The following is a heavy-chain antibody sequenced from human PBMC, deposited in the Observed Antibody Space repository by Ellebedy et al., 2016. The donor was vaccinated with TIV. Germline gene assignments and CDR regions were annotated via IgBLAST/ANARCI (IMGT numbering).Heavy chain of an antibody. CDR3: ARWGWGIGYSSSNALDY. CDR2: ISSSSSYI. V-gene: IGHV3-21*01. D-gene: IGHD6-13*01. CDR1: GFTFSSYS. J-gene: IGHJ4*02. Sequence: GESLKISXAASGFTFSSYSMNWVRQAPGKGLEWVSSISSSSSYIYYADSVKGRFTISRDNAKNSLYLQMNSLRAEDTAVYYCARWGWGIGYSSSNALDYWGQGTLVTVSS.